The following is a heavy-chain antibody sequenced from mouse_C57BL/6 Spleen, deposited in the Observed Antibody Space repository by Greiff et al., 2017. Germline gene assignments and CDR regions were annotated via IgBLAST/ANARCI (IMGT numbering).Heavy chain of an antibody. V-gene: IGHV1-82*01. CDR3: ARKDGDSSGYDY. CDR2: IYPGDGDT. D-gene: IGHD3-2*02. Sequence: VQLQQSGPELVKPGASVKISCKASGYAFSSSWMNWVKQRPGKGLEWIGRIYPGDGDTNYNGKFKGKATLTADKSSSTAYMQLSSLTSEDSAVYCCARKDGDSSGYDYWGQGTTLTVSS. CDR1: GYAFSSSW. J-gene: IGHJ2*01.